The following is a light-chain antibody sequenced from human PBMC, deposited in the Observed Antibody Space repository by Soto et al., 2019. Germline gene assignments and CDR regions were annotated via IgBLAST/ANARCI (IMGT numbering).Light chain of an antibody. J-gene: IGLJ2*01. CDR3: SSYTSSSTVV. Sequence: QSALTQPASVSGSPGQSITISCTGTSSDVGRYNYVSWYQQHPGKAPKLMIYDVSTRPSGVSNRFSGSKSCNTASLTISGLQAEDEADYYCSSYTSSSTVVFGGGTKLTVL. CDR1: SSDVGRYNY. CDR2: DVS. V-gene: IGLV2-14*01.